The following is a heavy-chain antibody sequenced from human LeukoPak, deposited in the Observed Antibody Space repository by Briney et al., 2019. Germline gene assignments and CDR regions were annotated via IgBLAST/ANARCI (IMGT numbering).Heavy chain of an antibody. CDR3: ARDSKRPYYYYGMDV. Sequence: GGSLRLSCAASGFTFSGYWVTWIRQTPGKGLEWVSYISNSGDHINYAESVRGRFTISRDNAKNSLYLQMNSLRAEDTAVYYCARDSKRPYYYYGMDVWGQGTTVTVSS. CDR1: GFTFSGYW. CDR2: ISNSGDHI. D-gene: IGHD6-6*01. J-gene: IGHJ6*02. V-gene: IGHV3-11*06.